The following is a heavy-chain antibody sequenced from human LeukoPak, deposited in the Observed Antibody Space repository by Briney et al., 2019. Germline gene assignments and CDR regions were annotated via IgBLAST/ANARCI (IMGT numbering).Heavy chain of an antibody. D-gene: IGHD3-9*01. CDR2: IKQDGSEK. CDR3: ARGMGLRYFDWLLNDAFDI. Sequence: PGGSLRLSCAASGFTFSSYWMSWVRQAPGKGLEWVANIKQDGSEKYYVDSVKGRFTISRDNAKNSLYLQMNSLRAEDTAVYYCARGMGLRYFDWLLNDAFDIWGQGTMVTVSS. CDR1: GFTFSSYW. J-gene: IGHJ3*02. V-gene: IGHV3-7*01.